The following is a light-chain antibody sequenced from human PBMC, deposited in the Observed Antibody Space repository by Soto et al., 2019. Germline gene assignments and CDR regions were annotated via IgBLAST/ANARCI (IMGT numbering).Light chain of an antibody. CDR2: NNN. CDR1: SSNIGSNY. CDR3: AAWDDSLSGQV. Sequence: QSVLTQPPSASATPGQMVTISCSGSSSNIGSNYVYWYQQIPGTAPKLLIFNNNQRPSGVPDRFSGSKSGTSASLAISGLRSGDEADYHCAAWDDSLSGQVFGGGTKLTV. J-gene: IGLJ3*02. V-gene: IGLV1-47*02.